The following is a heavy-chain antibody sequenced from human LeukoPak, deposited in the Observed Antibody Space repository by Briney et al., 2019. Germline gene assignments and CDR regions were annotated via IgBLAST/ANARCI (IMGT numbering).Heavy chain of an antibody. Sequence: GSLRLSCAASGFTFSDYYMSWIRQAPGKGLEWVSYTSSSGSTIYYADSVKGRFTISRDNAKNSLYLQMNSLRAEDTAVYYCASCLGYGYGGDAFDIWGQGTMVTVSS. V-gene: IGHV3-11*01. CDR1: GFTFSDYY. CDR3: ASCLGYGYGGDAFDI. J-gene: IGHJ3*02. CDR2: TSSSGSTI. D-gene: IGHD5-18*01.